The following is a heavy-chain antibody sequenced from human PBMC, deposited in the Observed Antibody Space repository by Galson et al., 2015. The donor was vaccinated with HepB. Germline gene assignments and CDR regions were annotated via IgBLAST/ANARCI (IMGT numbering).Heavy chain of an antibody. CDR2: ISSSSSYI. CDR1: GFTFSSYS. V-gene: IGHV3-21*01. Sequence: SLRLSCAASGFTFSSYSMNWVRQAPGKGLEWVSSISSSSSYIYYADSVKGRFTISRDNAKNSLYLQMNSLRAEDTAVYYCARAQIDYYDSSGYYVVSAFDIWGQGTMVTVSS. D-gene: IGHD3-22*01. CDR3: ARAQIDYYDSSGYYVVSAFDI. J-gene: IGHJ3*02.